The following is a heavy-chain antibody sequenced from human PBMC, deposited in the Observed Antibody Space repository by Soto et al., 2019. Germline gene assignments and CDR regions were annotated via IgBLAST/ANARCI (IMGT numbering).Heavy chain of an antibody. CDR2: ISSSSSTI. J-gene: IGHJ4*02. CDR3: ARDGYSTYYDFWNPVYFEY. Sequence: PGGSLRLSCAASGFTFSSYSMNWVRQAPGKGLEWVSYISSSSSTIYYADSVKGRFTISRDNAKNSLYRQMNSLRAEDTAVYYCARDGYSTYYDFWNPVYFEYWGQGTLVTVSS. CDR1: GFTFSSYS. V-gene: IGHV3-48*01. D-gene: IGHD3-3*01.